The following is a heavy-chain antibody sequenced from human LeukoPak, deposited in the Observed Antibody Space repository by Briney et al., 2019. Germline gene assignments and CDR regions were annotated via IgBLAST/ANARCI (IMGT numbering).Heavy chain of an antibody. D-gene: IGHD6-19*01. V-gene: IGHV1-69*01. J-gene: IGHJ4*02. Sequence: SVKVSCKASGGTFSSYAISWVRQAPGQGLEWMGGIIPIFGTANYAQKFQGRVTITADESTSTAYMELSSLRSEDTAVYYCASSDSSGWYSFDCWGQGTLVTVSS. CDR2: IIPIFGTA. CDR3: ASSDSSGWYSFDC. CDR1: GGTFSSYA.